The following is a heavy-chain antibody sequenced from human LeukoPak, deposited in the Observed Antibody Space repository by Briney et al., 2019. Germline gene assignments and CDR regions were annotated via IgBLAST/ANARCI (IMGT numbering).Heavy chain of an antibody. CDR1: GFTFNTYE. V-gene: IGHV3-48*03. Sequence: GGSLRLSCAASGFTFNTYEMNWVRQAPGKGLEWVSYITSSGSTIYYADYVKGRFTISRDNGKNSLYLQMNSLRAEDTAVYYCASYSNYANYFDYWGQGTLVTVSP. CDR2: ITSSGSTI. J-gene: IGHJ4*02. CDR3: ASYSNYANYFDY. D-gene: IGHD4-11*01.